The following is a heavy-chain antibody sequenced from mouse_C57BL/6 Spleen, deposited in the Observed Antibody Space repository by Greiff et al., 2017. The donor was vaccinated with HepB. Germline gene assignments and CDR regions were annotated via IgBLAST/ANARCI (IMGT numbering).Heavy chain of an antibody. D-gene: IGHD2-3*01. CDR3: ANRWLIPLYAMDY. Sequence: VQLQQSDAELVKPGASVKISCKVSGYTFTDHTIHWMKQRPEQGLEWIGYIYPRDGSTKYNEKFKGKATLTADKSSSTAYMQLNSLTSEDSAVYFCANRWLIPLYAMDYWGQGTSVTVSS. CDR2: IYPRDGST. J-gene: IGHJ4*01. V-gene: IGHV1-78*01. CDR1: GYTFTDHT.